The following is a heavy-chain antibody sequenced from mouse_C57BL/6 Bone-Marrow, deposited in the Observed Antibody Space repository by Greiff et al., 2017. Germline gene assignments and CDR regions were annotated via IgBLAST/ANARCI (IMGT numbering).Heavy chain of an antibody. CDR2: IHPNSGST. Sequence: QVQLQQPGAELVKPGASVKLSCKASGYTFTSYWMHWVKQRPGQGLEWIGMIHPNSGSTNYNEKFKSKATLTVDKSSSTAYMQLSSLTSEDSAVYYCARLGATPAFAYWGQGTLVTVSA. J-gene: IGHJ3*01. CDR3: ARLGATPAFAY. V-gene: IGHV1-64*01. D-gene: IGHD3-1*01. CDR1: GYTFTSYW.